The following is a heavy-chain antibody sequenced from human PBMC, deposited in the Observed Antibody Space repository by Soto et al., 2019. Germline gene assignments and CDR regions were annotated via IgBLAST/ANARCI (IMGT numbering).Heavy chain of an antibody. Sequence: ASVKVSCKVSGYTLTELSMHWVRQAPGKGLEWMGGFDPEDGETIYAQKFQGRVTMTEDTSTDTAYMELSSLRSEDTAVYYCAAPVGATPLLNYWGQGTLVTSPQ. CDR2: FDPEDGET. D-gene: IGHD1-26*01. J-gene: IGHJ4*02. CDR1: GYTLTELS. V-gene: IGHV1-24*01. CDR3: AAPVGATPLLNY.